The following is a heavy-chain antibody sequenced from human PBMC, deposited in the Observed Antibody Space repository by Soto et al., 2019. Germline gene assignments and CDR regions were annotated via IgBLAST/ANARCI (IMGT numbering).Heavy chain of an antibody. CDR3: AREAIEISVGGYYYYGMDV. CDR2: IYYSGST. CDR1: GGSISSGDYY. D-gene: IGHD3-16*01. J-gene: IGHJ6*02. Sequence: SETLSLTCTVSGGSISSGDYYCSWIRQPPGKGLEWIGYIYYSGSTYYNPSLQSRVTISVDTSKNQFSLKLSSVTAADTAVYYCAREAIEISVGGYYYYGMDVWGQGTTVTVSS. V-gene: IGHV4-30-4*01.